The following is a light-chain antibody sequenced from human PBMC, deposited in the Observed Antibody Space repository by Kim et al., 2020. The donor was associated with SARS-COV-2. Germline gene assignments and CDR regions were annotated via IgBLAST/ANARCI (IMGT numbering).Light chain of an antibody. Sequence: SYELTQPPSVSVSPGQTASITCSGDKLGDNYVCWYQLKPGQSPVLVIYQDSKRPSGIPERFSGSNSGNTATLTISGTQAMDEADYYCQAWDSSTGVFGGGTQLTVL. V-gene: IGLV3-1*01. J-gene: IGLJ2*01. CDR2: QDS. CDR3: QAWDSSTGV. CDR1: KLGDNY.